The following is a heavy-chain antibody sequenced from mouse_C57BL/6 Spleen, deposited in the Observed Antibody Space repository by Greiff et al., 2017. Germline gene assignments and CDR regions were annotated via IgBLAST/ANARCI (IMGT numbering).Heavy chain of an antibody. Sequence: EVMLVESEGGLVQPGSSMKLSCTASGFTFSDYYMAWVRQVPEKGLEWVANINYDGSSTYYLDSLKSRFIISRDNAKNILYLQMSSLKSEDTATYYCARSSRREFDYWGQGTTLTVSS. CDR1: GFTFSDYY. CDR3: ARSSRREFDY. CDR2: INYDGSST. V-gene: IGHV5-16*01. J-gene: IGHJ2*01. D-gene: IGHD2-12*01.